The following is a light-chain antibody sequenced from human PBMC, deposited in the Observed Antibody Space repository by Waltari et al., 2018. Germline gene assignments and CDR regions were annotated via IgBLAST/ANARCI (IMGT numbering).Light chain of an antibody. V-gene: IGKV3-11*01. Sequence: DIVLTQSPVTLSLYPGARAALSCRASTTVKHFVACYPQQPGHAPRLLTYDASKRTSDTPARFSVGGSGTDFTLTISSLEPEDFAVYYCQQRSNWPLTFGGVTRVEIK. CDR3: QQRSNWPLT. J-gene: IGKJ4*01. CDR2: DAS. CDR1: TTVKHF.